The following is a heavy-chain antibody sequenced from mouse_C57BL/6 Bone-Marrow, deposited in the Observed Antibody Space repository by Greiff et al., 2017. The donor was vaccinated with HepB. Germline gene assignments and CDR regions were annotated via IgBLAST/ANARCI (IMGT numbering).Heavy chain of an antibody. D-gene: IGHD1-1*01. CDR2: IYPRSGNT. V-gene: IGHV1-81*01. Sequence: VHLVESGAELARPGASVKLSCKASGYTFTSYGISWVKQRTGQGLEWIGEIYPRSGNTYYNEKFKGKATLTADKSSSTAYMELRSLTSEDSAVYFCARRVSSYYAMDYWGQGTSVTVSS. J-gene: IGHJ4*01. CDR3: ARRVSSYYAMDY. CDR1: GYTFTSYG.